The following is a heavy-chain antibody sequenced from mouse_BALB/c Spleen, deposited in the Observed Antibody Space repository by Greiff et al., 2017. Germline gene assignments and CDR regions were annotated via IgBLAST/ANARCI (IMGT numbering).Heavy chain of an antibody. J-gene: IGHJ3*01. CDR3: ARVSYYGNPWLAY. V-gene: IGHV5-6-3*01. D-gene: IGHD2-10*01. Sequence: EVKLVESGGGLVQPGGSLKLSCAASGFTFSSYGMSWVRQTPDKRLELVATINSNGGSTYYPDSVKGRFTISRDNAKNTLYLQMSSLKSEDTAMYYCARVSYYGNPWLAYWGQGTLVTVSA. CDR1: GFTFSSYG. CDR2: INSNGGST.